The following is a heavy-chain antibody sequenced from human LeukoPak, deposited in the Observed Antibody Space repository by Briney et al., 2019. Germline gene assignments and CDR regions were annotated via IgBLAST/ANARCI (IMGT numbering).Heavy chain of an antibody. V-gene: IGHV3-23*01. CDR2: ISGSGGST. J-gene: IGHJ4*02. CDR1: GFTFSSYA. CDR3: AKAYYDFWSGFSHFDY. D-gene: IGHD3-3*01. Sequence: GGSLRLSCAASGFTFSSYAMSWVHQAPGKGLEWVSAISGSGGSTYYADSVKGRFTISRDNSKNTLYLQMNSLRAEDTAVYYCAKAYYDFWSGFSHFDYWGQGTLVAVSS.